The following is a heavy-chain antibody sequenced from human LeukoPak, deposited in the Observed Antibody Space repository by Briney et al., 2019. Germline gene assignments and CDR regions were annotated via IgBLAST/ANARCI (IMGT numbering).Heavy chain of an antibody. D-gene: IGHD3-22*01. V-gene: IGHV4-34*01. J-gene: IGHJ4*02. CDR3: ARGATMIVVAYYFDY. Sequence: SETLSLTCAVYGGSFSGYYWSWIRQPPGKGLEWIGEINHSGSTNYNPSLKSRVTISVDTSKNQFSLKLSSETAADTAVYYCARGATMIVVAYYFDYWGQGTLVTVSS. CDR2: INHSGST. CDR1: GGSFSGYY.